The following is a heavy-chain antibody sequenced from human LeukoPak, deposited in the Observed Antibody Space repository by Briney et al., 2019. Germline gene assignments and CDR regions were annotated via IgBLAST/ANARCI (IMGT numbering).Heavy chain of an antibody. CDR1: GGTFSSYA. J-gene: IGHJ3*02. CDR3: ARDRNYGTGSYYNGPRFSRGDAFDI. D-gene: IGHD3-10*01. Sequence: SVKVSCKASGGTFSSYAISWVRQAPGQGLEWMGRIIPILGIANYAQKFQGRVTITADKSTSTAYMELSSLRSEDTAVYYCARDRNYGTGSYYNGPRFSRGDAFDIWGQGTMVTVSS. V-gene: IGHV1-69*04. CDR2: IIPILGIA.